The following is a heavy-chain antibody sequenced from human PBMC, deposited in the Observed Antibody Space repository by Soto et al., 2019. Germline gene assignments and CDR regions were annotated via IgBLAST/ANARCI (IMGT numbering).Heavy chain of an antibody. CDR3: ARFHYNDSPG. V-gene: IGHV3-48*02. CDR1: GFTFSTYA. Sequence: PGGSLRLSCAASGFTFSTYAMNWVRLAPGKGLEWVSYISSSSGTIYYADSVKGRFTISRDNAKSSLYLQMNSLRDQDTAVYYCARFHYNDSPGWGQGTLVIVSS. CDR2: ISSSSGTI. D-gene: IGHD4-17*01. J-gene: IGHJ4*02.